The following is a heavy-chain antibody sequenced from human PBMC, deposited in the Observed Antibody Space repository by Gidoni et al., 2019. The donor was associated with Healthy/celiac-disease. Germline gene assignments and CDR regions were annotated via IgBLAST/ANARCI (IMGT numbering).Heavy chain of an antibody. D-gene: IGHD5-12*01. CDR3: AKDVSYSVYDWRVYYFDY. CDR1: GFTFSSYA. J-gene: IGHJ4*02. V-gene: IGHV3-23*01. CDR2: SSCSAGST. Sequence: EVQLLESGGGLVQPGGSLRLSGAASGFTFSSYAMSWVRQAPGKGLGWVSASSCSAGSTSYADSLQGRFTISRDNSKNTLYLQMNSLRAEDTAVYYCAKDVSYSVYDWRVYYFDYWGQGTLVTVSS.